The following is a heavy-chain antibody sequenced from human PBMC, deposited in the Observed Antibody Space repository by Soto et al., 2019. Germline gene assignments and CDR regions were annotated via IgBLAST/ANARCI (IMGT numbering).Heavy chain of an antibody. D-gene: IGHD5-18*01. Sequence: ASVKVSCKVSGYTLTELSMHWVRQAPGKGLEWMGGFDPEDGEAIYAQKFQGRVTMTEDTSTDTAYMELSSLRSEDTAVYHCATARGRGYSYGYVHYWGQGTLVTVPS. CDR3: ATARGRGYSYGYVHY. V-gene: IGHV1-24*01. J-gene: IGHJ4*02. CDR2: FDPEDGEA. CDR1: GYTLTELS.